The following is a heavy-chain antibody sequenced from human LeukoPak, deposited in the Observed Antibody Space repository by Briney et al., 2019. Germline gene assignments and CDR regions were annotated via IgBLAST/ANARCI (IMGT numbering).Heavy chain of an antibody. CDR2: ISAYNGNT. D-gene: IGHD3-3*01. V-gene: IGHV1-18*01. CDR3: ARTYYDFWSGYYYC. CDR1: GYTFTSYG. J-gene: IGHJ4*02. Sequence: ASVKVSCKASGYTFTSYGISWVRQAPGQGPEWMGWISAYNGNTNYAQKLQGRVTMTTDTSTSTAYMELRSLRSDDTAVYYCARTYYDFWSGYYYCWGQGTLVTVSS.